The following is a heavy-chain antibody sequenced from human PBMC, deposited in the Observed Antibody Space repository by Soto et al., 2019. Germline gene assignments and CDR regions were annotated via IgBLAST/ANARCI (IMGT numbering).Heavy chain of an antibody. CDR3: ASTYYYDSSGLGDYYYYGMDV. CDR1: GGSVSSGSYY. J-gene: IGHJ6*02. Sequence: SETLSLTCTVSGGSVSSGSYYWSWIRQPPGKGLEWIGYIYYSGSTNYNPSLKSRVTISVDTSKNQFSLKLSSVTAADTAVYYCASTYYYDSSGLGDYYYYGMDVWGQGTTVTV. V-gene: IGHV4-61*01. CDR2: IYYSGST. D-gene: IGHD3-22*01.